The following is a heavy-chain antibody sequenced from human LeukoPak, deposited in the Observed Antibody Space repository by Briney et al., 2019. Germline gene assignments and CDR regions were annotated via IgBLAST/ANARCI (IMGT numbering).Heavy chain of an antibody. CDR1: GGSISSSSHY. D-gene: IGHD3-10*01. CDR2: IYYSGST. CDR3: ARSSITMVRGGAFDI. V-gene: IGHV4-39*01. Sequence: SETLSLTCTVSGGSISSSSHYWGWIRQPPGKGLEWIGSIYYSGSTYYNPSLKSRVTISVDTSKNQFSLKLSSVTAADTAVYYCARSSITMVRGGAFDIWGQGTMVTVSS. J-gene: IGHJ3*02.